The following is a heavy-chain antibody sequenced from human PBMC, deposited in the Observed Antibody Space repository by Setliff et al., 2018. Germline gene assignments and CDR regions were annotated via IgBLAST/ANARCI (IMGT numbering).Heavy chain of an antibody. CDR1: GGSIRSSSYY. V-gene: IGHV4-39*07. D-gene: IGHD2-21*02. J-gene: IGHJ4*02. Sequence: PSETLSLTCTVSGGSIRSSSYYWGWIRQPPGQGLEWIAYIYYSGITYYNPSLKSRVTISVDTSKNQFSLKLSSVPAADTAVYYCAKEGGGNSGGFDYWGQGTLVTVSS. CDR3: AKEGGGNSGGFDY. CDR2: IYYSGIT.